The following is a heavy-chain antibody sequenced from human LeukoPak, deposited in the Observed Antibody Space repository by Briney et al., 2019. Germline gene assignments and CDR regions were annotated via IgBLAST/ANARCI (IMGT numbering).Heavy chain of an antibody. CDR1: EYSLTNSW. V-gene: IGHV5-51*01. CDR2: IQPGDSDI. J-gene: IGHJ6*02. CDR3: ARHRMEREGARLTYYGRDV. Sequence: GESLKISCKGPEYSLTNSWIAWVRQMPGKGLEWMVIIQPGDSDIRYGPSFQGQVTILVDKSINTAYLQWSSLKASDTAIYYCARHRMEREGARLTYYGRDVWGQGTTVSVSS. D-gene: IGHD6-25*01.